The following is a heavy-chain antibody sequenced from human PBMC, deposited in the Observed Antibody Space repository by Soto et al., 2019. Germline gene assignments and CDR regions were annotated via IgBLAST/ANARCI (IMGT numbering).Heavy chain of an antibody. D-gene: IGHD2-8*02. Sequence: QVQLQEWGPGLVKPSETLSLKCSVSGGSISTGGHYWSWLRQHPGKGLEWIGDMYYSGNTYYNPSLNSRVTISREASKHQFSLKLTSVTAADTAVYYCAQASVFTGGDGFEIWGQGRLVAVSS. V-gene: IGHV4-31*02. J-gene: IGHJ3*02. CDR3: AQASVFTGGDGFEI. CDR2: MYYSGNT. CDR1: GGSISTGGHY.